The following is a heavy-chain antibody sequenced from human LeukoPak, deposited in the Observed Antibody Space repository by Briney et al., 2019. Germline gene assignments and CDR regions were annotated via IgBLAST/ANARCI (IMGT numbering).Heavy chain of an antibody. CDR3: AKATEGNDP. CDR1: GFTFSSYG. Sequence: GRSLRLSCAASGFTFSSYGMHWVRQAPGKGLEWVAVISYDGSNKYYADSVKGRFTISRDNSKNTLYLQMNSLRAEDTAVYYCAKATEGNDPWGQGTLVTVSS. J-gene: IGHJ5*02. V-gene: IGHV3-30*18. CDR2: ISYDGSNK.